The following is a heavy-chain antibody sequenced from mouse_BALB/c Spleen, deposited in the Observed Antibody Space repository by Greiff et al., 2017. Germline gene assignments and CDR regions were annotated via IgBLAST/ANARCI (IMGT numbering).Heavy chain of an antibody. CDR3: ARRGYDYAMDY. D-gene: IGHD2-2*01. CDR1: GYTFTSYN. Sequence: QVQLQQPGAELVKPGASVKMSCKASGYTFTSYNMHWVKQTPGQGLEWIGAIYPGNGDTSYNQKFKGKATLTADKSSSTAYMQLSSLTSEDSAVYYCARRGYDYAMDYWGQGTSVTVSS. CDR2: IYPGNGDT. V-gene: IGHV1-12*01. J-gene: IGHJ4*01.